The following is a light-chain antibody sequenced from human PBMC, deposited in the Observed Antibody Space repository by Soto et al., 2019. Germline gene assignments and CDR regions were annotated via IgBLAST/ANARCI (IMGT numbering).Light chain of an antibody. Sequence: DIVLTQSPATLSLSPGERATLSCRARRSVSSHLAWYQHKPGQAPRLLIHDASNRATGIPARFSGSGSGTDFTLTISRLEPEDFAVYYCQHRSGWPLSFGGGTKVEIK. CDR1: RSVSSH. V-gene: IGKV3-11*01. J-gene: IGKJ4*01. CDR2: DAS. CDR3: QHRSGWPLS.